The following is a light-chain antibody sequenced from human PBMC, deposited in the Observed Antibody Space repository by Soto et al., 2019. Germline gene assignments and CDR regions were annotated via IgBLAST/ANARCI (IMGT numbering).Light chain of an antibody. J-gene: IGKJ5*01. Sequence: PGERATLSCGASQRVSSNYLAWYQQKPGLAPRLLIYDASSRATGIPDRFSGSGSGTDFTLTISRLEPEDFAVYYCQQYGRSPPITFGQGTRLEIK. CDR1: QRVSSNY. CDR2: DAS. CDR3: QQYGRSPPIT. V-gene: IGKV3D-20*01.